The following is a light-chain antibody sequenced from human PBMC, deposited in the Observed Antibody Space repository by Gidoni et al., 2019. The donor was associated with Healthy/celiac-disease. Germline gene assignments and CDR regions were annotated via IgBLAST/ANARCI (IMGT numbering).Light chain of an antibody. CDR2: AAS. V-gene: IGKV1-39*01. CDR1: QSISSY. J-gene: IGKJ1*01. CDR3: QQSYSTSWT. Sequence: DIQMTQSPSSLSASVGDRVTITCRASQSISSYLNWYQQKPGKAPKLLTYAASSLQSGVPSRFSGSGSGTDFTLTISSLQPEDFATYYCQQSYSTSWTVXQXTKVEIK.